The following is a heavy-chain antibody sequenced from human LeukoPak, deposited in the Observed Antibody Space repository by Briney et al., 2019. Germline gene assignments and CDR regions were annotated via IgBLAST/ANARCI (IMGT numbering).Heavy chain of an antibody. Sequence: PSETLSLTCTVSGGSISSYYWSWLRQPPGKGLEWIAYRHHSGSSNYNPSLESRVTVSVDTSNNQFSPRVTSVTAADTAVYYCARVVGRGWNYFDSWGQGTLVTVSS. V-gene: IGHV4-59*01. J-gene: IGHJ4*02. CDR3: ARVVGRGWNYFDS. D-gene: IGHD6-19*01. CDR2: RHHSGSS. CDR1: GGSISSYY.